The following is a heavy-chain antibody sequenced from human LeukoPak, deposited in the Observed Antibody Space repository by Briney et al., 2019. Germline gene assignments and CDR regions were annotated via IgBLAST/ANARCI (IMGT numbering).Heavy chain of an antibody. CDR2: IYSGGST. CDR1: GFTVSSNY. V-gene: IGHV3-66*01. CDR3: ASVPNYYDSSGAFFDY. Sequence: GGSLRLSCAASGFTVSSNYMSWVRQAPGKGLEWVSGIYSGGSTYYADSAKSRCTIFRDNCKNTRYLQMNSLRAEDTAVYYCASVPNYYDSSGAFFDYWGQGTLVTVSS. D-gene: IGHD3-22*01. J-gene: IGHJ4*02.